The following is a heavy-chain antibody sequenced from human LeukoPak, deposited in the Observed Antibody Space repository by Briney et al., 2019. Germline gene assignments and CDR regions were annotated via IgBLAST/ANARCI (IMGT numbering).Heavy chain of an antibody. Sequence: GGSLRLSCAASGFTFSSYAMSWVRQAPGKRLEWVSAISGSGGSTYYADSVKGRFTISRDNSKNTLYLQMNSLRAEDTAVYYCAKDEVLLWFGERNWGQGTLVTVPS. CDR1: GFTFSSYA. D-gene: IGHD3-10*01. J-gene: IGHJ4*02. V-gene: IGHV3-23*01. CDR2: ISGSGGST. CDR3: AKDEVLLWFGERN.